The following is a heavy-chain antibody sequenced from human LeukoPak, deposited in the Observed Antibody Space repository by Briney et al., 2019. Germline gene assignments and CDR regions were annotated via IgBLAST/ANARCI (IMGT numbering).Heavy chain of an antibody. CDR1: GFTFSSYA. J-gene: IGHJ6*02. D-gene: IGHD3-10*01. CDR2: ISYDGSNK. CDR3: AREGPMVRGVINGMDV. Sequence: PGGSLRLSCAASGFTFSSYAMHWVRQAPGKGLEWVAVISYDGSNKYYADSVKGRFTISRDNSKNTLYLQMNSLRAEDTAVYYCAREGPMVRGVINGMDVWGQGTTVTVSS. V-gene: IGHV3-30-3*01.